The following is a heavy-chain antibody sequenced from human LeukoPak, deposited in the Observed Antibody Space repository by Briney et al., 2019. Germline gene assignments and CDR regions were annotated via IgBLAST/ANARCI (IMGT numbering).Heavy chain of an antibody. J-gene: IGHJ6*04. Sequence: GGSLRLSCAASGFTFSSYWMSWVRQAPGKGLEWVANIKQGGSEKYYVDSVKGRFTISRDNAKNSLYLQMNSLRAEDTAVYYCARVGLRYCSSTSCTGGIDVWGKGTTVTVSS. CDR2: IKQGGSEK. CDR1: GFTFSSYW. D-gene: IGHD2-2*01. CDR3: ARVGLRYCSSTSCTGGIDV. V-gene: IGHV3-7*03.